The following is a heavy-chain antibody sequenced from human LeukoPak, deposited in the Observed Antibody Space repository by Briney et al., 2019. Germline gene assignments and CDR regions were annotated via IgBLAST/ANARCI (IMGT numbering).Heavy chain of an antibody. J-gene: IGHJ4*02. Sequence: ASVKVSCKASGYTFTGYYMHWVRQAPGQGLEWMGWINPNSGGTNYAQKFQGRVTMTRDTSISTAYMELSRLRSDDTAVYYCARDRGWLQSQSTSDYWGQGTLVTVSS. CDR3: ARDRGWLQSQSTSDY. V-gene: IGHV1-2*02. D-gene: IGHD5-24*01. CDR2: INPNSGGT. CDR1: GYTFTGYY.